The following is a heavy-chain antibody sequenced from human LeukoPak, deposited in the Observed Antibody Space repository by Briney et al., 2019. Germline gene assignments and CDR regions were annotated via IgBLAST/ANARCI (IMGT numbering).Heavy chain of an antibody. CDR1: GFTFSSYG. CDR3: ARDWRRLMYSSSWREPYYYYMDV. Sequence: PGGSLRLSCAASGFTFSSYGMSWVRQAPGKGLEWVSAISGSGGSTYYADSVKGRFTISRDNSKNTLYLQMNSLRAEDTAVYYCARDWRRLMYSSSWREPYYYYMDVWGKGTTVTISS. CDR2: ISGSGGST. V-gene: IGHV3-23*01. D-gene: IGHD6-13*01. J-gene: IGHJ6*03.